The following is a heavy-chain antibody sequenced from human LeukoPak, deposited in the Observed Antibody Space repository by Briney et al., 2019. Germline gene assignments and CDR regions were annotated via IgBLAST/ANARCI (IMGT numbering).Heavy chain of an antibody. D-gene: IGHD3-9*01. CDR1: GYTLTELS. CDR3: ATDKSRFDWLHYFDY. Sequence: ASVKVSCKVSGYTLTELSMHWVRQAPGKGLEWVGGFDPEDGETIYAQKFQGRVTMTEDTSTDTAYMELSSLRSEDTAVYYCATDKSRFDWLHYFDYWGQGTLVTVSS. J-gene: IGHJ4*02. V-gene: IGHV1-24*01. CDR2: FDPEDGET.